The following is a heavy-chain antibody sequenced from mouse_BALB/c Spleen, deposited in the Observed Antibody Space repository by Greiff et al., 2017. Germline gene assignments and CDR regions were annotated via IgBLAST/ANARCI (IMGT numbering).Heavy chain of an antibody. CDR2: IYPYNGGT. CDR3: ARGPSYAMDY. J-gene: IGHJ4*01. CDR1: GYTFTDYN. V-gene: IGHV1S29*02. Sequence: VQLQQSGAELVKPGASVKLSCKASGYTFTDYNMHWVKQSHGKSLEWIGYIYPYNGGTGYNQKFKSKATLTVDNSSSTAYMELRSLTSEDSAVYYCARGPSYAMDYWGQGTSVTVSS.